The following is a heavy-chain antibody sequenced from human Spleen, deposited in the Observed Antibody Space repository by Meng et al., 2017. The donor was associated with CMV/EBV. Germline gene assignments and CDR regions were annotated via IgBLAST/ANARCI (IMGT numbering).Heavy chain of an antibody. CDR1: GGSFSGYY. Sequence: QVHLQQWGDGLSKASETLSLTGAVYGGSFSGYYWSWIRQPPGKGLEWIGEINHSGSTNYNPSLKSRVTISVDTSKNQFSLKLSSVTAADTAVYYCASRVVPAARPFDYWGQGTLVTVSS. CDR3: ASRVVPAARPFDY. V-gene: IGHV4-34*01. J-gene: IGHJ4*02. CDR2: INHSGST. D-gene: IGHD2-2*01.